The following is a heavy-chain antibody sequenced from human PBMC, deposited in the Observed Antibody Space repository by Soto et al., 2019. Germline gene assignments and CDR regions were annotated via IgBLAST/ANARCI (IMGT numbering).Heavy chain of an antibody. D-gene: IGHD3-10*01. CDR2: IYSGGST. CDR1: GFTVSSNY. V-gene: IGHV3-66*01. Sequence: GGSLRLSCAASGFTVSSNYMSWVRQAPGKGLEWVSVIYSGGSTYYADSVKGRFTISRDNSKNTLYLQMNSLRAEDTAVYYCAGEGYYGSGSYYNGYYYMDVWGKGTTVTVSS. CDR3: AGEGYYGSGSYYNGYYYMDV. J-gene: IGHJ6*03.